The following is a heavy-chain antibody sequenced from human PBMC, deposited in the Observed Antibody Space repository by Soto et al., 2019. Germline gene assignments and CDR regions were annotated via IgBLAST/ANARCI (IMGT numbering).Heavy chain of an antibody. J-gene: IGHJ6*02. CDR2: INPNGGST. Sequence: GPSVKVSCKASGYSFSSHYLHWVRQAPGQGLEWMGIINPNGGSTTHTQRFQGRVSLTRDTSTSTFYMELSSLRSEDTAVYYCASSTGYFYGMDVWGQGTTVTVSS. CDR1: GYSFSSHY. D-gene: IGHD1-1*01. V-gene: IGHV1-46*01. CDR3: ASSTGYFYGMDV.